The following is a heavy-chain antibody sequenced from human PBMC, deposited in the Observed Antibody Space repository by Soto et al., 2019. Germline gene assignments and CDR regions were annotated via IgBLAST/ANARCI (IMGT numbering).Heavy chain of an antibody. V-gene: IGHV4-30-4*01. CDR3: ARSEGSCSWSLYYCYGMDV. J-gene: IGHJ6*02. CDR1: GGSISSGDYY. CDR2: IYYSGST. D-gene: IGHD6-13*01. Sequence: TLSLTCTVSGGSISSGDYYWSWIRQPPGKGLEWIGYIYYSGSTNYNPSLKSRVTISVDTSKNQFSLKLSSVTAADTAVYYCARSEGSCSWSLYYCYGMDVWGQGTTVTVSS.